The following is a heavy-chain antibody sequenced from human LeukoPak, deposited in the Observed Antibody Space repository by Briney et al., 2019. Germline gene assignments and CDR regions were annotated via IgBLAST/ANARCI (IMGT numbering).Heavy chain of an antibody. CDR2: ISYDGGKK. Sequence: GGSLRLSCAASGFTFSSYWMSWVRQAPGKGLEWVAVISYDGGKKYYADSVKGRFTISRDNSKNTLFLQMNSLRAEDTAVYYCASPLRGYYYGSGSFWWGIDYWGQGTLVTVSS. J-gene: IGHJ4*02. CDR1: GFTFSSYW. CDR3: ASPLRGYYYGSGSFWWGIDY. V-gene: IGHV3-30-3*01. D-gene: IGHD3-10*01.